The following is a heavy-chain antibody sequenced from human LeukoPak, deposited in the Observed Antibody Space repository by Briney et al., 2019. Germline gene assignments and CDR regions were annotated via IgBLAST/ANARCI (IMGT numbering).Heavy chain of an antibody. CDR2: ISWNSGSI. V-gene: IGHV3-9*01. Sequence: GRSPRLSCAGSGFTFDEHAMHWVRQAPGKGLEWVSGISWNSGSIAYADSVKGRFNISRDNAKNLLFLQMSSLRAADTALYYCVKGHCSSSSCFPNYYYYMDVWGTGTTVTVSS. CDR3: VKGHCSSSSCFPNYYYYMDV. D-gene: IGHD2-15*01. J-gene: IGHJ6*03. CDR1: GFTFDEHA.